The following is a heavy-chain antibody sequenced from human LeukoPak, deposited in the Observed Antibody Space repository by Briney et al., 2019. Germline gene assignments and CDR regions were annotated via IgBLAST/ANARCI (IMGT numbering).Heavy chain of an antibody. CDR2: IYPDDSNT. V-gene: IGHV5-51*01. J-gene: IGHJ3*02. D-gene: IGHD3-22*01. CDR3: AKGPDSSPYGGTFHS. Sequence: GESLKISCKGSGYSFTSYWIGWVRQMPGKGLDWMGIIYPDDSNTRYNPSFQGQVTVSADKSISTAYLQWSSLKASDTAMYYCAKGPDSSPYGGTFHSWGQGTMVTVSS. CDR1: GYSFTSYW.